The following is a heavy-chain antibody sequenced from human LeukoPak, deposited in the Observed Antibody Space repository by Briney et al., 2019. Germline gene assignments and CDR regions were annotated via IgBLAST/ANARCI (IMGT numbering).Heavy chain of an antibody. CDR3: ARDRSITNFGVIRRNKVGTLDV. D-gene: IGHD3-3*01. V-gene: IGHV3-23*01. J-gene: IGHJ6*04. CDR1: GFTFSSSA. CDR2: VSGSGRGENT. Sequence: GGSLRLSCAASGFTFSSSAMSWVRQAPGKGLEWVSNVSGSGRGENTYYADSVKGRFTISRDNAKFSLYLQMNSLRAEDTAVYYCARDRSITNFGVIRRNKVGTLDVWGKGTTVTVSS.